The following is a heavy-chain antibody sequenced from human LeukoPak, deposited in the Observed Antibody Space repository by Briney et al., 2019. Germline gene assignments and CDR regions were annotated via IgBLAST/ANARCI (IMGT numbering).Heavy chain of an antibody. V-gene: IGHV3-9*03. CDR3: AKDSLSEGIAAAGTLDY. CDR1: GFTFSSYA. Sequence: GGSPRLSCAASGFTFSSYAMSWVRQAPGKGLEWVSGISWNSGSIGYADSVKGRFTISRDNAKNSLYLQMNSLRAEDMALYYCAKDSLSEGIAAAGTLDYWGQGTLVTVSS. D-gene: IGHD6-13*01. CDR2: ISWNSGSI. J-gene: IGHJ4*02.